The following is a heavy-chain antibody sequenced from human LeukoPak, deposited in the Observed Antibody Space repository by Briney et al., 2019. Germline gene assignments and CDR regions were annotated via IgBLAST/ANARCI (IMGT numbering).Heavy chain of an antibody. CDR3: ARGVGVVASIDY. CDR2: IYYSGST. CDR1: GGSISSYY. D-gene: IGHD5-12*01. Sequence: SETLSLTCTVSGGSISSYYWSWIWQPPGKGLEWIGYIYYSGSTNYNPSLKSRVTISVDTSKTQFSLKLSSATAADTAMYYCARGVGVVASIDYWGQGTLVTVSS. V-gene: IGHV4-59*01. J-gene: IGHJ4*02.